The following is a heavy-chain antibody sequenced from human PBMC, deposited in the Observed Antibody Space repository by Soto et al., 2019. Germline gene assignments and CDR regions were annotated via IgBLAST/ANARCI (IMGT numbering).Heavy chain of an antibody. V-gene: IGHV1-69*12. CDR2: LIPIFGTA. D-gene: IGHD5-12*01. Sequence: QVQLVQSGAEVKKPGSSVKVSCKASGGTFSSYAISWVRQAPGQGLEWMGGLIPIFGTANHAQKFQGRVTITADESTGPAYMELSSLRSEDTAVYYCARDQDRGYVNKLLYFYSMDVWGQGTTVTVSS. J-gene: IGHJ6*02. CDR3: ARDQDRGYVNKLLYFYSMDV. CDR1: GGTFSSYA.